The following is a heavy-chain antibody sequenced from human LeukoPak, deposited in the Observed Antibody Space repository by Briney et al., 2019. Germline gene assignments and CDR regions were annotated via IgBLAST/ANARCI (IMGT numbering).Heavy chain of an antibody. CDR2: INSSSSYI. Sequence: GGSLRLSCAASGFTFSSYRMNWGRQAPGKGLEWVSSINSSSSYIYYAASVKGRFTISRDNAKNSLYLQMNSLRAEDTAVYYCAREDSYYYGSGSYPFDYWGQGTLVTVSS. CDR1: GFTFSSYR. J-gene: IGHJ4*02. V-gene: IGHV3-21*01. CDR3: AREDSYYYGSGSYPFDY. D-gene: IGHD3-10*01.